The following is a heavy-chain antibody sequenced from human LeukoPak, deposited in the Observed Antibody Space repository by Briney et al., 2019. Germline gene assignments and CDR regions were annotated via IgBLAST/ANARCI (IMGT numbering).Heavy chain of an antibody. J-gene: IGHJ4*02. CDR1: GFTFSGSA. D-gene: IGHD7-27*01. CDR3: TRPGDDFDY. Sequence: PGGSLRLCCAASGFTFSGSAMHWVRQASGKGLEWVGRIRSKANSYATAYAASVKGRFTISRDDSKNTAYLQMNSLKTEDTAVYYCTRPGDDFDYWGQGTLVTVSS. V-gene: IGHV3-73*01. CDR2: IRSKANSYAT.